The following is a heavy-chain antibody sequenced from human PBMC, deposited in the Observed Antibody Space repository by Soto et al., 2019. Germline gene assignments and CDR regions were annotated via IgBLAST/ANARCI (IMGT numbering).Heavy chain of an antibody. CDR3: AKDRYSLRYGGNSGWFDP. CDR1: GFTFSSYA. Sequence: GGSLRLSCAASGFTFSSYAMSWVRQAPGKGLEWVSAISGSGGSTYYADSVKGRFTISRDNSKNTLYLQMNSLRAEDTAVYYCAKDRYSLRYGGNSGWFDPWGQGTLVTVSS. J-gene: IGHJ5*02. CDR2: ISGSGGST. V-gene: IGHV3-23*01. D-gene: IGHD2-21*02.